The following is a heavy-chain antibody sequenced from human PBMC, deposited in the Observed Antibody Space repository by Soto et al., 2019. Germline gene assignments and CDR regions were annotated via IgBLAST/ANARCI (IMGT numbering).Heavy chain of an antibody. CDR2: IIPIFGTA. Sequence: QVQLVQSGAEVKKPGSSVKVSCKASGGTFSSYAISWVRQAPGQGLEWMGGIIPIFGTANYAQKFQGRVTITADESTSTAYMELSSLRSEDTAVYYCARESRSYEEYYYYYYGMDVWGQGTTVTVSS. J-gene: IGHJ6*02. V-gene: IGHV1-69*01. D-gene: IGHD5-12*01. CDR1: GGTFSSYA. CDR3: ARESRSYEEYYYYYYGMDV.